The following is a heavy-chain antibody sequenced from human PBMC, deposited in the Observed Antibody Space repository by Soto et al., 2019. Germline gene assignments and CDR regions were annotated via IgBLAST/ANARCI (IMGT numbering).Heavy chain of an antibody. CDR2: ISPYNGKT. Sequence: QVQLVQSGGEVKKAGASVKVSCKASGYTDTTYGFNWVRQAPGQGLEWMGWISPYNGKTKFAQKVQGRVTVTTDTSTSTPYMELRSLRSDDTAVYSCARRYGDSSSAAGIDCCGQGTLVTVSS. V-gene: IGHV1-18*01. D-gene: IGHD4-17*01. J-gene: IGHJ4*02. CDR1: GYTDTTYG. CDR3: ARRYGDSSSAAGIDC.